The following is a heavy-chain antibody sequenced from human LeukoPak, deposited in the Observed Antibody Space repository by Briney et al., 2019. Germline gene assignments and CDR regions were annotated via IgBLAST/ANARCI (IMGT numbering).Heavy chain of an antibody. CDR3: ARAPLQYYYDRSGYRH. J-gene: IGHJ1*01. Sequence: ASVKVSCKASGGTFSSYAISWVRQAPGQGLEWMGRIIPILGIANYAQKFQGRVTITADKSTSTAYMELSSLRSDDTAVYYCARAPLQYYYDRSGYRHWGQGTLVTVSS. CDR1: GGTFSSYA. CDR2: IIPILGIA. V-gene: IGHV1-69*04. D-gene: IGHD3-22*01.